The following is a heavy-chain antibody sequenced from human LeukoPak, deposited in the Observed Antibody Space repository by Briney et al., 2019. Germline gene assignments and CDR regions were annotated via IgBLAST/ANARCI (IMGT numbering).Heavy chain of an antibody. V-gene: IGHV1-18*01. CDR1: GYTFTSYG. D-gene: IGHD2-2*01. CDR3: ARSCPSSTGCYYYYGMDV. CDR2: ISAYNGNT. J-gene: IGHJ6*02. Sequence: ASVKVSCKASGYTFTSYGISWVRQAPGQGLGWMGWISAYNGNTNYAQKLQGRVTMTTDTSTSTAYMELRSLRSDDTAVYYCARSCPSSTGCYYYYGMDVWGQGTTVTVSS.